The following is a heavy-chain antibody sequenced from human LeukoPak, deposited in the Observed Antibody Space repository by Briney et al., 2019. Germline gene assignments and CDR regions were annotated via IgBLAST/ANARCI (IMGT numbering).Heavy chain of an antibody. V-gene: IGHV4-59*08. CDR3: ARRNYGDYDHYFDY. CDR2: IYYSGST. D-gene: IGHD4-17*01. Sequence: KPSETLSLTCTVSGGSISSYYWNWIRQPPGKGLEWIGCIYYSGSTNYNPSLKSRVTISGDTSRNQFSLRLSSVTAADTAVYFCARRNYGDYDHYFDYWGQGILVTVSS. J-gene: IGHJ4*02. CDR1: GGSISSYY.